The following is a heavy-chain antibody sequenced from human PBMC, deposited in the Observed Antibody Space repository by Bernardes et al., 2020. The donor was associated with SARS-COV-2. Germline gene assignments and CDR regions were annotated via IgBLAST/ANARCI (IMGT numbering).Heavy chain of an antibody. V-gene: IGHV3-11*06. CDR2: ISGETGYT. Sequence: GSLRLSCTASGFIFSDSYMSWIRQAPGKGLEWISYISGETGYTNYAGSVKGRFTISRDNARNSLYLQMNSLRAEDTAVYYCARGPVHDSSGYYEYYYYGMDVWGQGTTVTVSS. CDR1: GFIFSDSY. CDR3: ARGPVHDSSGYYEYYYYGMDV. J-gene: IGHJ6*02. D-gene: IGHD3-22*01.